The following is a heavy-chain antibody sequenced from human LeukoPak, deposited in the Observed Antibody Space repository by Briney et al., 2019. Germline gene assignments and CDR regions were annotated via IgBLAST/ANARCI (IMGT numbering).Heavy chain of an antibody. J-gene: IGHJ4*02. CDR1: GGSISGYY. Sequence: PSETLSLTCTVSGGSISGYYWNWIRQPPGKGLEWIGYIHYSGRTTYNSSLKSRVTISEDTSKNQFSLKLTSVTTADTAVYYCARDFGGVGYYYDSSGYYSAYWGQGTLVTVSS. CDR3: ARDFGGVGYYYDSSGYYSAY. D-gene: IGHD3-22*01. V-gene: IGHV4-59*01. CDR2: IHYSGRT.